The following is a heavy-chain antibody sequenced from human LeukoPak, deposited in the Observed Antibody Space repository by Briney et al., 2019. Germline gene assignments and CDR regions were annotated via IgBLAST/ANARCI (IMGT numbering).Heavy chain of an antibody. CDR2: ISYDGSNK. V-gene: IGHV3-30-3*01. D-gene: IGHD5-18*01. J-gene: IGHJ4*02. CDR3: AKLSGPGAYSYGPNDDY. CDR1: GFTFSSYA. Sequence: QPGGSLRLSCAASGFTFSSYAMHWARQAPGKGLGWVAVISYDGSNKYYADSVKGRFTISRDNSKNTLYLQMNSLRAEDTAVYYCAKLSGPGAYSYGPNDDYWGQGTLVTVSS.